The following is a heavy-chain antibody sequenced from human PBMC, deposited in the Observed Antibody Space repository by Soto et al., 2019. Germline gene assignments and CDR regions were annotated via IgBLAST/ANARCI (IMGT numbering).Heavy chain of an antibody. Sequence: QVQLVQSGAEVKKPGASVRISCRTSGYTFTSYAITWLRHAPGQRLEWMGWINGGNGDTKYSQKFQDRLSITRDTSTTTVSLGLSSLTSEDTPIYYCARGPLSLYSADFRWGQGTLVPVPP. D-gene: IGHD6-13*01. CDR1: GYTFTSYA. J-gene: IGHJ4*02. V-gene: IGHV1-3*01. CDR3: ARGPLSLYSADFR. CDR2: INGGNGDT.